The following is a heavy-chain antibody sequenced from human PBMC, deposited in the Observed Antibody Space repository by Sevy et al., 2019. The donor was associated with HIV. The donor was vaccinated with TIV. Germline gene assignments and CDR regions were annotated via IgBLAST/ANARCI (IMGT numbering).Heavy chain of an antibody. Sequence: GGSLRLSCKASGFPFSSHIMTWVRQAPGKGLEWVSSISSRSGAIHYADSVKGRFAISRDNGKNSLFLQMNTLRAEDTAVYYCATTKVTAHFESWGQGTLVTVSS. CDR1: GFPFSSHI. D-gene: IGHD4-17*01. J-gene: IGHJ4*02. CDR3: ATTKVTAHFES. V-gene: IGHV3-48*01. CDR2: ISSRSGAI.